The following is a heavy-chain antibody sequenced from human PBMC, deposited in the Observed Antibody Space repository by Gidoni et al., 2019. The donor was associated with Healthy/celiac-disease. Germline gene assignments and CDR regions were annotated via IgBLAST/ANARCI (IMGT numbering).Heavy chain of an antibody. J-gene: IGHJ6*02. Sequence: QVQLVQSGAEVKKPGSSVKVSCKASGGTFSSYTISWVRQAPGQGLEWMGRIIPILGIANYAQKFQGRVTITADKSTSTAYMELSSLRSEDTAVYYCAREGCTNGVCTKNYYYYGMDVWGQGTTVTVSS. CDR1: GGTFSSYT. D-gene: IGHD2-8*01. CDR3: AREGCTNGVCTKNYYYYGMDV. CDR2: IIPILGIA. V-gene: IGHV1-69*08.